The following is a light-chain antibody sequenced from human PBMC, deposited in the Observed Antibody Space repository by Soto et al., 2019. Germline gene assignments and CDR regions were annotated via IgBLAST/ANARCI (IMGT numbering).Light chain of an antibody. CDR2: AAS. Sequence: DIQLTQSPSFLSASVGDRVTITCRASQAISSSLAWYQHNPGKAPKLLIYAASTLQNVVPSSFSGSGSGTEFTLTISSLQPEDFATYYCQHLNDYRYTFGQGTKVEIK. CDR3: QHLNDYRYT. CDR1: QAISSS. V-gene: IGKV1-9*01. J-gene: IGKJ2*01.